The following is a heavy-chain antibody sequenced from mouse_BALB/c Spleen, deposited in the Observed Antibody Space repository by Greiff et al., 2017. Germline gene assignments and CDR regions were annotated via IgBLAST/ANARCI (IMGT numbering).Heavy chain of an antibody. CDR2: IYPSDSYT. D-gene: IGHD2-4*01. CDR1: GYTFTSYW. CDR3: TRGNDYAWFAY. J-gene: IGHJ3*01. V-gene: IGHV1-69*02. Sequence: QVHVKQPGAELVRPGASVKLSCKASGYTFTSYWINWVKQRPGQGLEWIGNIYPSDSYTNYNQKFKDKATLTVDKSSSTAYMQLSSPTSEDSAVYYCTRGNDYAWFAYWGQGTLVTVSA.